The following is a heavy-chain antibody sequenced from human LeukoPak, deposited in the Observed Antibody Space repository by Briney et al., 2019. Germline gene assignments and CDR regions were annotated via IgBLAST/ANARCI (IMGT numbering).Heavy chain of an antibody. CDR3: AGAMNYDILTGPKVY. CDR1: GFTFSSYG. J-gene: IGHJ4*02. V-gene: IGHV3-23*01. Sequence: PGGTLRLSCAASGFTFSSYGMSWVRQAPGKGLEWVSAISGSGGSTYYADSVKGRFTISRDNSKNTLYLQMNSLRAEDTAVYYCAGAMNYDILTGPKVYWGQGTLVTVSS. D-gene: IGHD3-9*01. CDR2: ISGSGGST.